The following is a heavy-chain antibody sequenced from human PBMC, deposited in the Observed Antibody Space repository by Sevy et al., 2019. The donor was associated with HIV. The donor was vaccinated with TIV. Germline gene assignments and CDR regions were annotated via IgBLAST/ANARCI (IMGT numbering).Heavy chain of an antibody. CDR2: IRYDGSNK. V-gene: IGHV3-30*02. Sequence: GGSLRLSCAASGFTFSSYGMHWVRQAPGKGLEWVAFIRYDGSNKYYADSVKGRFTISRDNSKNTLYLQMNSLRAEDTAVYYCAKAGEIMATTGDYYYYYYGMDVWGQGTTVTVSS. CDR1: GFTFSSYG. J-gene: IGHJ6*02. CDR3: AKAGEIMATTGDYYYYYYGMDV. D-gene: IGHD5-12*01.